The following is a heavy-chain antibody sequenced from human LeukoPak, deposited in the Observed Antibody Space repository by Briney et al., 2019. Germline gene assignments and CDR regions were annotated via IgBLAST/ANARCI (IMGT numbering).Heavy chain of an antibody. V-gene: IGHV6-1*01. D-gene: IGHD2-2*02. Sequence: PSQTLSLTCAISGDSVSSNSAAWNWIRQSPSRGLEWLGRTYYRSKWYNDYAVSVKSRITINPDTSKNQFSLQLNSVTPEDTAVYYCARDKVVPAAIDHDAFDIWGQGTMVTVSS. J-gene: IGHJ3*02. CDR2: TYYRSKWYN. CDR1: GDSVSSNSAA. CDR3: ARDKVVPAAIDHDAFDI.